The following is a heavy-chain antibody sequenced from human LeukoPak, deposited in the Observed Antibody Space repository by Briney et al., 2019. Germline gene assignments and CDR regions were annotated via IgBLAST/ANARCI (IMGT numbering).Heavy chain of an antibody. D-gene: IGHD5-18*01. CDR3: ARADWDTAMIDY. J-gene: IGHJ4*02. CDR1: GFTFSNYV. V-gene: IGHV3-21*01. Sequence: ETGGSLRLSCAASGFTFSNYVMHWVRQAPGKGLEWVSSISSSSSYIYYADSVKGRFTISRDNAKNSLYLQMNSLRAEDTAVYYCARADWDTAMIDYWGQGTLVTVSS. CDR2: ISSSSSYI.